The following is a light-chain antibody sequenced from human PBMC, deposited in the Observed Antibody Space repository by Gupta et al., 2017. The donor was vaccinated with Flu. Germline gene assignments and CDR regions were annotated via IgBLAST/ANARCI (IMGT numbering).Light chain of an antibody. Sequence: SITISWTGSSSDVGGDNYVSWYQQHPGKAPKLMIYEVSNRPAGVSNRLSGSKSGNTASLTISGLQAEDEADDYGSSYTSSSTRVFGGGTKLTVL. J-gene: IGLJ2*01. CDR3: SSYTSSSTRV. V-gene: IGLV2-14*01. CDR2: EVS. CDR1: SSDVGGDNY.